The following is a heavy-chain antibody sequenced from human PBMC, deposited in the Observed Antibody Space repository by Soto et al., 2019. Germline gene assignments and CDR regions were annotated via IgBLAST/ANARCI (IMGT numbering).Heavy chain of an antibody. CDR2: ISGNGGST. V-gene: IGHV3-23*01. CDR1: GFTFSNYA. Sequence: EVQLLESGGGLVQPGGSLRLSCAASGFTFSNYAMSWVRQAPGKGLEWVSGISGNGGSTYYADFVKGRFTISRDSSKNTLYLQMNSLRAGDTAVYYCAKELVVTVPSGYFQHWGQGTLVTVSS. J-gene: IGHJ1*01. CDR3: AKELVVTVPSGYFQH. D-gene: IGHD2-21*02.